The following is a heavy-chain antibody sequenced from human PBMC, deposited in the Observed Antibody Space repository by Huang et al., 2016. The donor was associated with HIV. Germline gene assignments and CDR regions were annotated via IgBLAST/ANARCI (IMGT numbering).Heavy chain of an antibody. CDR2: INHSGTS. CDR3: ARVPTPSYYDPWNISPAHEDVYYYNMDV. Sequence: QVQLQQWGAGVLKPSETLSLTCAVYGESFNNYYWSWVRQLPGRRLEWSGKINHSGTSNYNPSLKTRVTMSVDPSKKQFSLRLASVTAADTAVYYCARVPTPSYYDPWNISPAHEDVYYYNMDVWGQGTTVIVSS. J-gene: IGHJ6*02. V-gene: IGHV4-34*02. CDR1: GESFNNYY. D-gene: IGHD3-10*01.